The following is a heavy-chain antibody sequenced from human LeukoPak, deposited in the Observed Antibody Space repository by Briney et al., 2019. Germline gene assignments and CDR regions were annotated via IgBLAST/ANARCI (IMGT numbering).Heavy chain of an antibody. CDR2: ISYDGSNK. V-gene: IGHV3-30*04. Sequence: GGSLRLSCAASGFTFSSYAMHWVRQAPGKGLEWVAVISYDGSNKYYADSVKGRFTISRDNSKNTLYLQMNSLRAEDTAVYYCARKNGLDYWGQGTLVTVSS. CDR1: GFTFSSYA. CDR3: ARKNGLDY. J-gene: IGHJ4*02.